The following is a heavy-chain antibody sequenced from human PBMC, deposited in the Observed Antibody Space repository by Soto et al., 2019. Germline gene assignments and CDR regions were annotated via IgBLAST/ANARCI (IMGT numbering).Heavy chain of an antibody. J-gene: IGHJ3*02. Sequence: GGSLRLSCAASGFTFSSYAMHWVRQAPGKGLEWVAVISYDGSNKYYADSVKGRFTISRDNSKNTLYLQMNSLRAEDTAVYYCARADYASGAFDIWGQGTMVTVSS. CDR1: GFTFSSYA. D-gene: IGHD4-17*01. CDR3: ARADYASGAFDI. CDR2: ISYDGSNK. V-gene: IGHV3-30-3*01.